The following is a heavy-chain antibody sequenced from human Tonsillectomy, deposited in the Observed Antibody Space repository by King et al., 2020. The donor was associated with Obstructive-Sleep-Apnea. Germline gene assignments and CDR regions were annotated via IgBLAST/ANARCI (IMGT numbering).Heavy chain of an antibody. D-gene: IGHD2-15*01. V-gene: IGHV3-15*01. CDR3: TSTVPLCSGGSCPYVDY. J-gene: IGHJ4*02. CDR2: IKSETDGVTT. Sequence: VQLVESGGGSVKPGGSLRLSCAASGYTFSDAWMSWVRQAPGKGLEWVGRIKSETDGVTTDYAAPVSGRFTISRDDSKTTLYLQMNSLKTEDTAVYYCTSTVPLCSGGSCPYVDYWGQGTLVTVSS. CDR1: GYTFSDAW.